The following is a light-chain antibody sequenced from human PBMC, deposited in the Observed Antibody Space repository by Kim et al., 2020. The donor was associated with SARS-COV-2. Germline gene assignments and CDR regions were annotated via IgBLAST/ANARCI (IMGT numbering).Light chain of an antibody. CDR1: SGHSNNA. V-gene: IGLV4-69*01. CDR2: VNSDGSH. J-gene: IGLJ3*02. Sequence: QLVLTQSPSASASLGASVKLTCTLSSGHSNNAIAWHQQQPEKGPRYLMKVNSDGSHSKGDGIPDRFSGSSSGAERYLTISSLQSEDEADYYFQTWGTGILVFCGGTQLTVL. CDR3: QTWGTGILV.